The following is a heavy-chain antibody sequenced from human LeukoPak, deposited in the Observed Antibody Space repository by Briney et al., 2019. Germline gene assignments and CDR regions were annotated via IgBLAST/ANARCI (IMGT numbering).Heavy chain of an antibody. V-gene: IGHV4-34*01. CDR2: INHSGST. D-gene: IGHD1-26*01. Sequence: PSETLSLTCAVYGGSFSGYYWSWIRQPPGKGLEWIGEINHSGSTNYNPSLKSRVTMSVDTSKNQFSLKLSSVTAADTAVYYCARAVAGKWELPPRLDYWGQGTLVTVSS. J-gene: IGHJ4*02. CDR1: GGSFSGYY. CDR3: ARAVAGKWELPPRLDY.